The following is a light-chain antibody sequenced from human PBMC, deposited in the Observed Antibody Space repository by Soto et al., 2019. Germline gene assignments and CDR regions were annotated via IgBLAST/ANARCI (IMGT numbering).Light chain of an antibody. CDR3: QSYDSALSLVV. J-gene: IGLJ2*01. CDR2: GNT. CDR1: SSNIGTDYD. V-gene: IGLV1-40*01. Sequence: QSALTQPPSVSGAPGRRVTISCTGSSSNIGTDYDVHWYQQLPGTAPKLLIYGNTHRPSGVPDRFSASKSATSASLAITGLQTEDEADYYCQSYDSALSLVVFGGGTKVTVL.